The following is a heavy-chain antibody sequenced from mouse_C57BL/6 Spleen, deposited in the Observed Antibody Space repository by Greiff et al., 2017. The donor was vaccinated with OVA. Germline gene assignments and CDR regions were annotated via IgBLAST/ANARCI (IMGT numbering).Heavy chain of an antibody. Sequence: EVQLQQSGAELVRPGASVKLSCTASGFNIKDYYMHWVKQRPEQGLEWIGRIDPEDGDTEYAPKFQGKATMTADTSTNTAYLQLSSLTSEDTAFYYCTTHYYGSSPFAYWGQGTLVTVSA. J-gene: IGHJ3*01. CDR1: GFNIKDYY. D-gene: IGHD1-1*01. CDR3: TTHYYGSSPFAY. V-gene: IGHV14-1*01. CDR2: IDPEDGDT.